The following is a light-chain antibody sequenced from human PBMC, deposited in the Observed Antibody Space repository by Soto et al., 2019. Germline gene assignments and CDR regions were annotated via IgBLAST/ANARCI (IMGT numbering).Light chain of an antibody. CDR1: QSISSK. CDR2: GAS. CDR3: QQYDKWPLT. V-gene: IGKV3D-15*01. Sequence: IVMTQSPATLSVSPGERATLSCRASQSISSKLAWYHHKPGQAPRLLIYGASTRATGIPARFSGSGSGTEFTLTISSLQSEDFVVYYCQQYDKWPLTFGGGTKVDIK. J-gene: IGKJ4*01.